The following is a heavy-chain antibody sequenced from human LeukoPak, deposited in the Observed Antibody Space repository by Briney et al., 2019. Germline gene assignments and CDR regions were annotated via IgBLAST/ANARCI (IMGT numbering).Heavy chain of an antibody. CDR3: ARNTPLLWFGELFPDPGDGDFGY. V-gene: IGHV1-18*01. CDR2: ISAYNGNT. Sequence: ASVKVSCKASGYTFTSYGISWVRQAPGQGLEWMGWISAYNGNTNYAQKLQGRVTMTTDTSTSTAYMELRSLRSDDTAVYYCARNTPLLWFGELFPDPGDGDFGYWGQGTLVTVSS. J-gene: IGHJ4*02. D-gene: IGHD3-10*01. CDR1: GYTFTSYG.